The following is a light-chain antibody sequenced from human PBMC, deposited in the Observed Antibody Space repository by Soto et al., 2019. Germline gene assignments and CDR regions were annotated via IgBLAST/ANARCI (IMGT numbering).Light chain of an antibody. CDR2: GAS. CDR3: QQYGSSPKT. V-gene: IGKV3-20*01. CDR1: QSVSSNY. Sequence: EIVLTQSPGALSLSPGERVTLSCRASQSVSSNYLAWYQQKPGQAPRLLIYGASSRATGIPGRFSGSGAGTDFTLTISRLEPEDFAVYYCQQYGSSPKTFGQGTKVDI. J-gene: IGKJ1*01.